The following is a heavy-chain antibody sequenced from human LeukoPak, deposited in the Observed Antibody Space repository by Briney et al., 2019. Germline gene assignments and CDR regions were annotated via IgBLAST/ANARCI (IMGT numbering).Heavy chain of an antibody. Sequence: SETLSLTCTVSGYSISSGYYWGWIRQPPGKGLEWMGDIYYSGSTNYNPSLKSRVTISVDTSKNQFCLKLRSVTAADTAVYYCAKARGYYYYYMDVWGKGTTVTVSS. J-gene: IGHJ6*03. CDR3: AKARGYYYYYMDV. V-gene: IGHV4-38-2*02. CDR1: GYSISSGYY. CDR2: IYYSGST.